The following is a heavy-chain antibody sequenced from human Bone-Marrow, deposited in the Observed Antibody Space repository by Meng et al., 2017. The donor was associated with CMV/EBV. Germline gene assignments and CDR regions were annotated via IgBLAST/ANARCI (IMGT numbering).Heavy chain of an antibody. CDR1: GGSFSGYY. CDR2: INHSGST. CDR3: ARDLAYSGSYEDGMDV. D-gene: IGHD1-26*01. Sequence: SETLSLTCAVYGGSFSGYYWSWIRQPPGKGLEWIGEINHSGSTNYNPSLKSRVTISVDTSKNQFSLKLSSVTAADTAVYYCARDLAYSGSYEDGMDVWGQGTTVTVYS. J-gene: IGHJ6*02. V-gene: IGHV4-34*01.